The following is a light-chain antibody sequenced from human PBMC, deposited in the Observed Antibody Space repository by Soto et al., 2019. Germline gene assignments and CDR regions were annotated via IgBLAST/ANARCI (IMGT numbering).Light chain of an antibody. CDR2: AAS. CDR1: QSISSY. Sequence: DIQMTQSPSSLSASVGDRVTITCRASQSISSYLNWYQQKPGKAPKLLIYAASSMQSGFQSSFSGSGSRTDISLTISSLQQEDLETYYCLHSYSTPSTFRGGPKVEIK. V-gene: IGKV1-39*01. CDR3: LHSYSTPST. J-gene: IGKJ4*01.